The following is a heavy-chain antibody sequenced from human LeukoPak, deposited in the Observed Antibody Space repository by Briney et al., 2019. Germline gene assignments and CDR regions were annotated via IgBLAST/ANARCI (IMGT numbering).Heavy chain of an antibody. CDR1: GFTFSSYG. CDR2: ISGSGSTI. J-gene: IGHJ6*03. V-gene: IGHV3-48*01. CDR3: ASAGQHGSLQNEYCYYYYMDV. Sequence: GGSLRLSCAASGFTFSSYGMNWVRQAPGKGLEWVSYISGSGSTIYYADSVKGRFTISRDNAKNSLYLQMNSLRAEDTAVYYCASAGQHGSLQNEYCYYYYMDVWGKGTTVSVSS. D-gene: IGHD5-24*01.